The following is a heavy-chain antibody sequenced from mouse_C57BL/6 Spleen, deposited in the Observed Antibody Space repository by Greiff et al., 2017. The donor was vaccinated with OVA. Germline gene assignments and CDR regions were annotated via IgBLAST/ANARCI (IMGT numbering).Heavy chain of an antibody. CDR1: GYTFTSYW. V-gene: IGHV1-52*01. Sequence: QVQLQQPGAELVRPGSSVKLSCKASGYTFTSYWMHWVKQRPIQGLEWIGNIDPSDSETHYNQKFKDKATLTVDKSSSTAYMQLSSLTSEDSAVYVCARGETAQGHDYWGQGTTLTVSS. J-gene: IGHJ2*01. CDR2: IDPSDSET. CDR3: ARGETAQGHDY. D-gene: IGHD3-2*02.